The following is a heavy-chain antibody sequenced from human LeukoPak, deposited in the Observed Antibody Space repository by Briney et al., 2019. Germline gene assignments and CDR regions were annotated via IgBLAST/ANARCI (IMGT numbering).Heavy chain of an antibody. J-gene: IGHJ6*02. D-gene: IGHD3-10*01. V-gene: IGHV1-8*01. Sequence: GASVMVSCRASGYSITSYDINWVRQAAGQGLEWVGWMNSNSGNTGYARKFQGRVTLTRDTPINTAYMEANSLTSEDTAVYYCARGGTLVRGVAILYGMDVWGQGTTVTVSS. CDR1: GYSITSYD. CDR2: MNSNSGNT. CDR3: ARGGTLVRGVAILYGMDV.